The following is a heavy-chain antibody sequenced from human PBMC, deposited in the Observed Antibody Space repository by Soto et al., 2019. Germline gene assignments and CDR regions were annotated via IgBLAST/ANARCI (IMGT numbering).Heavy chain of an antibody. J-gene: IGHJ4*02. Sequence: GGSLRLSCAASGFTFSSYAMSWVRQAPGKGLEWVSAISGSGGSTYYADSVKGRFTISRDNSKNTLYLQMNSLRAEDTAVYYCAKVRNYYGSGSYYNARRGGEIDYWGQGTLVTVSS. D-gene: IGHD3-10*01. CDR1: GFTFSSYA. CDR3: AKVRNYYGSGSYYNARRGGEIDY. CDR2: ISGSGGST. V-gene: IGHV3-23*01.